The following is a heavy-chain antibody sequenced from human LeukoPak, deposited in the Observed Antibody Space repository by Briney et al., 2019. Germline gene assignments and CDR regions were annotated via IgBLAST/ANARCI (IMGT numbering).Heavy chain of an antibody. D-gene: IGHD3-10*01. V-gene: IGHV3-30-3*01. CDR1: GFTFSSYA. Sequence: GGSLRLSCAASGFTFSSYAMHWVRQAPGKGLGWVAVIPYDGSNKYYADSVKGRFTISRDNSKNTLYLQMNSLRAEDTAVYYCATAYGSGSYYFPFDYWGQGTLVTVSS. J-gene: IGHJ4*02. CDR3: ATAYGSGSYYFPFDY. CDR2: IPYDGSNK.